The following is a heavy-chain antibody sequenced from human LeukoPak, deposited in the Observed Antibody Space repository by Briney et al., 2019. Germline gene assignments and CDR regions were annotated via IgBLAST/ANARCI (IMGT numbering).Heavy chain of an antibody. CDR3: ARVKYCSSTSCHPIFDY. D-gene: IGHD2-2*01. CDR2: MNPNSDNT. V-gene: IGHV1-8*03. CDR1: GYTFTSYD. J-gene: IGHJ4*02. Sequence: ASVKVSCKASGYTFTSYDINWVRQATGQGLEWMGWMNPNSDNTGYAQKFQGRVTITRNTSISTAYMELSSLRSEDTAVYYCARVKYCSSTSCHPIFDYWGQGTLVTVSS.